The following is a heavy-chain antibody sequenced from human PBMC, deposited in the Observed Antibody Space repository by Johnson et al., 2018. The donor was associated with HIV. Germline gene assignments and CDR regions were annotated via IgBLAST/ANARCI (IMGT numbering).Heavy chain of an antibody. CDR3: ARVPPVGTHPDGAFDI. Sequence: VQLVESGGGVVRPGGSLRLSCAASGFTFSSYAMSWVRQAPGKGLEWVSATTPSGGGTYYADSVKGRFTISRDNAKNSLYLQMNSLRAGDTAVYYCARVPPVGTHPDGAFDIWGQGTMVTVSS. CDR1: GFTFSSYA. J-gene: IGHJ3*02. V-gene: IGHV3-23*04. D-gene: IGHD1-1*01. CDR2: TTPSGGGT.